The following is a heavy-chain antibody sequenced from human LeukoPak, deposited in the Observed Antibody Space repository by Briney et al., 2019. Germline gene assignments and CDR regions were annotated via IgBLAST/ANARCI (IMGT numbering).Heavy chain of an antibody. CDR2: IYTSGST. V-gene: IGHV4-4*07. J-gene: IGHJ4*02. D-gene: IGHD2-15*01. Sequence: SETLSLTCTVSGGSISSYYWSWIRQPAGKGLEWIGRIYTSGSTNYNPSLKSRVTMSVDTSKNQFSLNLSSVTAADTAVYYCARLLAGCPGGRCRAHFDYWGQGTLVTVSS. CDR1: GGSISSYY. CDR3: ARLLAGCPGGRCRAHFDY.